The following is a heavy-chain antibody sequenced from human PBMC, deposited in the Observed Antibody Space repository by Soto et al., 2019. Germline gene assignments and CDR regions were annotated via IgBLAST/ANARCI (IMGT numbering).Heavy chain of an antibody. J-gene: IGHJ4*02. D-gene: IGHD6-19*01. Sequence: HPGGSLRLSCAASGFTFSSYSMNWVRQAPGKGLEWVSYISSSGRTIYYADSVKGRFTISRDNAKNPVSLEMTSLRAEDTAVYYCAKGGRQWLVTSDFNYWGQGALVTVSS. CDR3: AKGGRQWLVTSDFNY. CDR1: GFTFSSYS. CDR2: ISSSGRTI. V-gene: IGHV3-48*01.